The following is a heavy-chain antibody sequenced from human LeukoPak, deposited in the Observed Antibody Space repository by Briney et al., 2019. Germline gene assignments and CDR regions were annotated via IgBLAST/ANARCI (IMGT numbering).Heavy chain of an antibody. CDR3: AEGPMYYYDTVGAFDI. J-gene: IGHJ3*02. Sequence: QSGGSLRLSCAASGFTFSSYAMSWVRQAPGKGLEWVSAISGSGGSTYYADSVKGRFTISRDNSKNTLYLQMNSLRAEDTAVYYCAEGPMYYYDTVGAFDIWGQGTMVTVSS. CDR1: GFTFSSYA. CDR2: ISGSGGST. D-gene: IGHD3-22*01. V-gene: IGHV3-23*01.